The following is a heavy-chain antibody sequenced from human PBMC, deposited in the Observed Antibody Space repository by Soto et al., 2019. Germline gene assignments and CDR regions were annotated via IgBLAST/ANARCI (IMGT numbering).Heavy chain of an antibody. J-gene: IGHJ4*02. V-gene: IGHV3-48*02. Sequence: GGSLRLSCTASGCTFSSRAMNWVRQFPGRGLEWVSYISSSSSNIDYADSVKGRFTVSRDNAKNSLYLQMNTLRDEDTAVYYCASDRSLGSNWYYYLESWGQGTLVTVSS. CDR3: ASDRSLGSNWYYYLES. CDR2: ISSSSSNI. CDR1: GCTFSSRA. D-gene: IGHD1-20*01.